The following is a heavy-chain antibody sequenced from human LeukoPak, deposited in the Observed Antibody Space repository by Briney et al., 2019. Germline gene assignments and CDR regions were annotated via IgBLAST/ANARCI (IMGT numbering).Heavy chain of an antibody. V-gene: IGHV3-23*01. CDR1: GFTFSSSA. Sequence: GGSLRLSCAASGFTFSSSAMSWVRQAPGKGLEWVSGISGSSGSTNYADSVKGRFTISRDKSKNTLHLQMNSLRAEDTAVYYCAKSYYYDSSGQYYFDHWGQGTLVTVSS. CDR2: ISGSSGST. D-gene: IGHD3-22*01. CDR3: AKSYYYDSSGQYYFDH. J-gene: IGHJ4*02.